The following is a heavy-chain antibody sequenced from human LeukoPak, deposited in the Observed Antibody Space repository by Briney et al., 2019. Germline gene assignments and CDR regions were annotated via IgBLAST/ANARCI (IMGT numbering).Heavy chain of an antibody. CDR1: GDSISSY. V-gene: IGHV4-4*07. Sequence: SETLSLTCTVSGDSISSYWGWIRQPAGKGLEWIGRIYTSGSTNYNPSLKSRVTMSVDTSKNQFSLKLSSVTAADTAVYYCARGSGSYPPLDYWGQGTLVTVSS. CDR2: IYTSGST. J-gene: IGHJ4*02. CDR3: ARGSGSYPPLDY. D-gene: IGHD3-10*01.